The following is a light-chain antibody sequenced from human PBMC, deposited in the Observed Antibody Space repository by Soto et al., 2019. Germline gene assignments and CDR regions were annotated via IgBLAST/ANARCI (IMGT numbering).Light chain of an antibody. Sequence: EVVLTQSPGPRCLSPGERGTLSCRGSQSVSSSFLGWYQQKSGQAPRLLIHGASSSATGIPDRFSGSGSVTDFPLSLCILEPEEFAVNFCQLYGSSPVTLGQGTKVDIK. CDR3: QLYGSSPVT. J-gene: IGKJ1*01. CDR2: GAS. V-gene: IGKV3-20*01. CDR1: QSVSSSF.